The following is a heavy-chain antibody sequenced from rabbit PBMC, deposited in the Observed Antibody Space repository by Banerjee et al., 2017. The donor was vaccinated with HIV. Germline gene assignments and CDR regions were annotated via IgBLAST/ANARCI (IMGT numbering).Heavy chain of an antibody. J-gene: IGHJ4*01. D-gene: IGHD4-1*01. Sequence: QEQLVESGGGLVQPGGSLKLSCKASAFDFSSGGVSWVRQAPGKGLEWIGYIDPVFGSTHYASWVNGRFTISSHNAQNTLFLQLNSLTAADTATYFCVREVAAKFSLWGPGTLVTVS. CDR1: AFDFSSGG. CDR2: IDPVFGST. CDR3: VREVAAKFSL. V-gene: IGHV1S47*01.